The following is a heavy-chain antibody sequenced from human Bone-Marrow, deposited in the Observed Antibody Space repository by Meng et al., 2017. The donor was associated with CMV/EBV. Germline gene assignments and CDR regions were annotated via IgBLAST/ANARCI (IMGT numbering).Heavy chain of an antibody. Sequence: GGFLRLSCPASGFTLSSYAMHWVRQAPGKGLEWVAVISCDGSNKYYADSVKGRFTSSRDNSKNTLYLQMNSLSAEDAAVYYGARYKPDSSGNDAFDIWGQGTMVTVSS. D-gene: IGHD3-22*01. CDR1: GFTLSSYA. V-gene: IGHV3-30-3*01. CDR3: ARYKPDSSGNDAFDI. J-gene: IGHJ3*02. CDR2: ISCDGSNK.